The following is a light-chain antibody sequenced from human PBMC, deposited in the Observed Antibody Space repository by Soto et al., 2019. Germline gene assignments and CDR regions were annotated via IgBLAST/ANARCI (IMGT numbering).Light chain of an antibody. CDR3: QQFGYSLWT. CDR2: GTS. CDR1: QRVSSRF. V-gene: IGKV3-20*01. Sequence: VLTQSPATLSLSPGERATLSCRASQRVSSRFFAWYQQKPAQAPRLLIYGTSTRAAGLPDRFSGAGSGTDFTLTVSRLEPEEFAVDYCQQFGYSLWTVGQGTKVEI. J-gene: IGKJ1*01.